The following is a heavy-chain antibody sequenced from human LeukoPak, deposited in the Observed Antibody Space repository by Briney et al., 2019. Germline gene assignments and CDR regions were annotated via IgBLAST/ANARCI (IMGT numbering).Heavy chain of an antibody. CDR1: GGSISSYY. J-gene: IGHJ5*02. V-gene: IGHV4-59*12. CDR3: ARDGQGDRWFDP. Sequence: TSETLSLTCTVSGGSISSYYWSWIRQPPGKGLEWIGYIYYSGSTNYNPSLKSRVTISVDTSKNQFSLKLSSVTAADTAVYYCARDGQGDRWFDPWGQGTLVTVSS. CDR2: IYYSGST.